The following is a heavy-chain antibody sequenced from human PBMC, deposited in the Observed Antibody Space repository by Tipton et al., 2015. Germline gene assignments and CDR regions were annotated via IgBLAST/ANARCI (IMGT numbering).Heavy chain of an antibody. Sequence: QLVQSGAEVKKPGASVSVSCKTSGYTFINYGLNWVRQAPGQGLEWMGIINPRGGDTSYAQKFQDRVTMTRDTSTSTVFMELTSLRSEDTAVYYCARGVGALYVVVRNVDYWGQGTLVTVSS. D-gene: IGHD2-21*01. CDR3: ARGVGALYVVVRNVDY. CDR2: INPRGGDT. V-gene: IGHV1-46*01. J-gene: IGHJ4*02. CDR1: GYTFINYG.